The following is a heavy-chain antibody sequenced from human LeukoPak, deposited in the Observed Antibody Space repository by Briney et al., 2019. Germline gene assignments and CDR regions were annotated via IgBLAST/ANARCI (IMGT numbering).Heavy chain of an antibody. CDR2: INHSGST. V-gene: IGHV4-34*01. Sequence: SETLSLTCAVYGGSFSGYYWSWIRQPPGKGLEWIGEINHSGSTNYNPSLKSRVTISVDTSKNQFSLKLSSVTAADTAVYYCARDQAGDGYNLFDYWGQGTLVTVSS. J-gene: IGHJ4*02. CDR3: ARDQAGDGYNLFDY. CDR1: GGSFSGYY. D-gene: IGHD5-24*01.